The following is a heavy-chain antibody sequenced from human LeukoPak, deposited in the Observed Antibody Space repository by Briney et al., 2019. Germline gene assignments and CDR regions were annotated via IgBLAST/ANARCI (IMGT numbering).Heavy chain of an antibody. D-gene: IGHD1-26*01. J-gene: IGHJ3*01. CDR1: GGYISSYY. V-gene: IGHV4-59*13. CDR2: IYITGST. CDR3: ARVRIGETSYDASDV. Sequence: SETLSLTCTVSGGYISSYYWTWIRQPPGKGLEWIGDIYITGSTNYNPYLKKRVTMSVDTSKNQFSLRLSSVTAADTAVYYCARVRIGETSYDASDVWGLGTMVTVSS.